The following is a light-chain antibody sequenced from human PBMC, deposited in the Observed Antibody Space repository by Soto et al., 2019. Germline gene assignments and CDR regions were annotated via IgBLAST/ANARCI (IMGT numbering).Light chain of an antibody. J-gene: IGLJ3*02. V-gene: IGLV1-51*01. Sequence: QSVLTQPPSVSAAPGQKVTISCSGSSSNIGNNYVSWYQQVPGTAPKLLIYDNNNRPSGIPDRFSGSKSGTSATLGITGLQTGDEAHYYCGTWDSSLSAGVFGGGTKPTVL. CDR3: GTWDSSLSAGV. CDR2: DNN. CDR1: SSNIGNNY.